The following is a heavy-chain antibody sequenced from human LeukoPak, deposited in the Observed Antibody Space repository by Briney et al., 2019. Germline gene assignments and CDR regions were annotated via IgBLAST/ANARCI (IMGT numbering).Heavy chain of an antibody. D-gene: IGHD6-6*01. CDR3: ASNSIAARKAFDI. CDR1: GYTFTSYY. V-gene: IGHV1-46*01. J-gene: IGHJ3*02. Sequence: ASGKVSCKASGYTFTSYYMHWVRQAPGQGLEWMGIINPSGGSTSYAQKFQGRVTMTRDTSTSTVYMELSSLRSEDTAVYYCASNSIAARKAFDIWGQGTMVTVSS. CDR2: INPSGGST.